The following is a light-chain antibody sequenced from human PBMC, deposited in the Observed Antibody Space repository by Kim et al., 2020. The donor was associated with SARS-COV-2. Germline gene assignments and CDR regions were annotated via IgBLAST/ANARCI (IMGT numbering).Light chain of an antibody. V-gene: IGLV1-44*01. Sequence: RVPSFCPGGGSNIGIIAVTWYQQSPGTAPKLLIHANDQRPSGVPDRFSGSKSGTSGSLVISGLQSEDEADYYCAAWDDSLHGPVFGGGTQLTVL. CDR2: AND. CDR1: GSNIGIIA. J-gene: IGLJ2*01. CDR3: AAWDDSLHGPV.